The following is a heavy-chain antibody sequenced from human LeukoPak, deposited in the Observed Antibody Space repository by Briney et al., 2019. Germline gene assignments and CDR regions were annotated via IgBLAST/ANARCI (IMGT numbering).Heavy chain of an antibody. D-gene: IGHD3-10*01. CDR2: IYYSGST. Sequence: PETLSLTCTVSGGSISGYYWSWIRQPPGKGLEWIGYIYYSGSTNYNPSLKSRVTISVDTSKNQFSLKLSSVTAADTAVYYCARDYYGSGSFYYYGMDVWGQGTTVTVSS. CDR1: GGSISGYY. V-gene: IGHV4-59*01. J-gene: IGHJ6*02. CDR3: ARDYYGSGSFYYYGMDV.